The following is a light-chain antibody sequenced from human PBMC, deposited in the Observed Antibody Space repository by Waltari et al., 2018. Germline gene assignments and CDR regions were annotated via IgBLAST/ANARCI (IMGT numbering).Light chain of an antibody. CDR2: DAS. CDR1: HAISSA. CDR3: QQFNTYPIT. J-gene: IGKJ5*01. V-gene: IGKV1-13*02. Sequence: AIQLTQSPSSLSASVGDRVTITCRASHAISSALDWYQQKPGKPPKLLIFDASSLESGVPSRFSGRGFGTDFTLTISSLQPEDFATYYCQQFNTYPITFGQGTRLEIK.